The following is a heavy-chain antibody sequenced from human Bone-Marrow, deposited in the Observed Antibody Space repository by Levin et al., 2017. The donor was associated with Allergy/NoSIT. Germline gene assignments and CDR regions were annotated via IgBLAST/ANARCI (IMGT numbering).Heavy chain of an antibody. CDR2: IYYSGST. J-gene: IGHJ4*02. CDR1: GGSISSTNNF. D-gene: IGHD6-19*01. Sequence: PSETLSLTCSVSGGSISSTNNFWAWIRQPPGTGLEWIGYIYYSGSTEYNPSLKSRVIISVDTSKNQFSLKLTSVTAADTAVYYCARSGIGVAATDCWGRGTLVTVSS. CDR3: ARSGIGVAATDC. V-gene: IGHV4-39*01.